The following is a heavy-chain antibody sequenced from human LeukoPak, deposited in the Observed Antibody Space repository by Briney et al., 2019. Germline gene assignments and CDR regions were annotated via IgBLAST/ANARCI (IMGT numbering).Heavy chain of an antibody. CDR3: ARSGWRSSSHGAFDI. Sequence: SVKVSCKASGYTFTYRYLHWVRQAPGQALEWMGWITPFNGNTNYAQKFQDRVTITRDRSMSTAYMELSSLGSEDTAMYYCARSGWRSSSHGAFDIWGQGTMVTVSS. J-gene: IGHJ3*02. CDR1: GYTFTYRY. CDR2: ITPFNGNT. D-gene: IGHD6-6*01. V-gene: IGHV1-45*02.